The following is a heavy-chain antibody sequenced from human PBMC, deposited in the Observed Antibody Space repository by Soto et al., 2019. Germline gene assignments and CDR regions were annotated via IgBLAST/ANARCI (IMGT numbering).Heavy chain of an antibody. CDR2: INPNSGGT. D-gene: IGHD3-10*01. J-gene: IGHJ4*02. V-gene: IGHV1-2*02. Sequence: ASVKVSCKASGYTFTGYYMHWVRQAPGQGLEGMVWINPNSGGTNYAQKFQVRVTMTSDTSLSTAYMELSRLRSDDTAVYYCARGVTMVRGVITFDYWCQGTLVTVSS. CDR3: ARGVTMVRGVITFDY. CDR1: GYTFTGYY.